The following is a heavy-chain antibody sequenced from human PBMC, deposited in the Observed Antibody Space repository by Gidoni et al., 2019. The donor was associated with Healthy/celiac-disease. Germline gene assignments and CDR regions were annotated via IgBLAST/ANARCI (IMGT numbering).Heavy chain of an antibody. CDR3: AKEHGYCSSTSCYGNYYYDGMDV. CDR1: GLTFSSYA. V-gene: IGHV3-23*01. D-gene: IGHD2-2*01. CDR2: ISVCGGST. Sequence: EVKLLESGGGWVQPGRSLGLSCAAHGLTFSSYAMSGVRKAPGKGLELVSAISVCGGSTYYADSVNGRFTISRDNSKNTLYLQMNSLRAEYTAVYYCAKEHGYCSSTSCYGNYYYDGMDVWGQGTTVTVSS. J-gene: IGHJ6*02.